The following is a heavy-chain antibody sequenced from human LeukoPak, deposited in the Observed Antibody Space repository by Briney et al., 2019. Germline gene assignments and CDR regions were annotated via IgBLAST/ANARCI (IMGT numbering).Heavy chain of an antibody. J-gene: IGHJ5*02. CDR1: GFIFSNYA. D-gene: IGHD5-12*01. V-gene: IGHV3-23*01. CDR3: ARDLRYDVDIVATINYWFDP. CDR2: ISGSGDTT. Sequence: PGGSLRLSCATSGFIFSNYAVNWVRQAPGKGLEWVSIISGSGDTTYYADSVKGRFTISRDNSKNTLYLQMNSLRAEDTAVYYCARDLRYDVDIVATINYWFDPWGQGTLVTVSS.